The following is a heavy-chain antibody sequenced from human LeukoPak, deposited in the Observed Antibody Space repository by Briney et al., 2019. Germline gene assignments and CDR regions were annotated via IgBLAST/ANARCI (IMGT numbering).Heavy chain of an antibody. CDR1: GFTFSGSA. CDR2: IRSKANSYAT. D-gene: IGHD5-24*01. V-gene: IGHV3-73*01. Sequence: GGSLRLSCAASGFTFSGSAMHWVRQASGKGLEWVGRIRSKANSYATAYAASVKGRFTISRDDSKNTAYLQMNSLKTEDTAVYYCGCRDGYNSSGYWGQGTLVTVSS. J-gene: IGHJ4*02. CDR3: GCRDGYNSSGY.